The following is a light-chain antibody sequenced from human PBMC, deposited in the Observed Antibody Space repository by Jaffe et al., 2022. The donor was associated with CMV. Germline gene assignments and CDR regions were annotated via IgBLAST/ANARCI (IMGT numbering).Light chain of an antibody. CDR2: GAS. Sequence: DIQMTQSPSSLSASVGDRVTITCRASQGISSSLAWYQQRPGKAPKLLLYGASRLEGGVPSRFSGSGSGTDFTLTISSLQPEDFATYYCQHYYTIPYTFGQGTKLEIK. CDR3: QHYYTIPYT. J-gene: IGKJ2*01. V-gene: IGKV1-NL1*01. CDR1: QGISSS.